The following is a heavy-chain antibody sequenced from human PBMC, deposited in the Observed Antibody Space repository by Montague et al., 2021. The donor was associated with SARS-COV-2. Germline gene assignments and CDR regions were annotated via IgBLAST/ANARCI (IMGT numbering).Heavy chain of an antibody. CDR2: IYYTGST. V-gene: IGHV4-39*01. CDR3: ARPGRGYSYGLDAFEV. Sequence: SETLSLTCTVSGGSISNSIYYWGWIRQPPGKGLEWIGSIYYTGSTYSNPSLQSRVTISMNTSNNQFFLKLTSVTAADTAVYYYARPGRGYSYGLDAFEVWGQGTMVTVSS. D-gene: IGHD5-18*01. CDR1: GGSISNSIYY. J-gene: IGHJ3*01.